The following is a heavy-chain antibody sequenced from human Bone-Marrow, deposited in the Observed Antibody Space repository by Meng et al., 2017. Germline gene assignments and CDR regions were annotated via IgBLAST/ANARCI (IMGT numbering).Heavy chain of an antibody. CDR1: GGTFSSYT. CDR3: ARDGYSYGYVIDY. J-gene: IGHJ4*02. V-gene: IGHV1-69*04. CDR2: IIPILGIA. D-gene: IGHD5-18*01. Sequence: SVKVSCKASGGTFSSYTISWVRQAPGQGLEWMGRIIPILGIANYAQKFQGRVTITADKSTSTAYMELSSLRSEDTAVYYCARDGYSYGYVIDYWGQGTLVTVSS.